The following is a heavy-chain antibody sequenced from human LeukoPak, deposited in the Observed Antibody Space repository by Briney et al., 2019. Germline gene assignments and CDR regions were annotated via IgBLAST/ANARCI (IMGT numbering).Heavy chain of an antibody. J-gene: IGHJ4*02. CDR1: GFTFSDYW. V-gene: IGHV3-74*03. D-gene: IGHD2-2*01. CDR2: IYSDVRRI. CDR3: ATSPGISRD. Sequence: GGSLRLSCAASGFTFSDYWMHWVRQAPGKGLEWVARIYSDVRRIKYADSVKGRFTISRDNAKNTLYLQMNALRVEDTAVYYCATSPGISRDWGQGTLVTVSS.